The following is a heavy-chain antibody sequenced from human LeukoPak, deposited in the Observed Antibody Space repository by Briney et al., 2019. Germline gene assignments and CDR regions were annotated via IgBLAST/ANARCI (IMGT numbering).Heavy chain of an antibody. J-gene: IGHJ4*02. CDR3: XRGGYSYGGHRY. CDR1: GFTFSSYS. CDR2: ISSSSSYI. V-gene: IGHV3-21*01. D-gene: IGHD5-18*01. Sequence: GGSLRLSCAASGFTFSSYSMNWVRQAPGKGLEWVSSISSSSSYIYYADSVKGRFTISRDNAKNSLYLQMNSLRAEDTAVYYCXRGGYSYGGHRYWGQGTLVTVSS.